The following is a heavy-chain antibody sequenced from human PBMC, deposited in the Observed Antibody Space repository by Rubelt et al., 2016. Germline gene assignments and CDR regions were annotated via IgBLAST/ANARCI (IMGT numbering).Heavy chain of an antibody. CDR2: ISSSSSTI. D-gene: IGHD3-22*01. J-gene: IGHJ4*02. Sequence: VQLVESGGGVVQPGRSLRLSCAASGFTFSSYGTNWVRQAPGKGLEWVSYISSSSSTIYYADSVKGRFTISRDNAKNSLYLQMNSLRDEDTAVYYCARSEWLLQPLYPYYFDYWGQGTLVTVSS. CDR1: GFTFSSYG. CDR3: ARSEWLLQPLYPYYFDY. V-gene: IGHV3-48*02.